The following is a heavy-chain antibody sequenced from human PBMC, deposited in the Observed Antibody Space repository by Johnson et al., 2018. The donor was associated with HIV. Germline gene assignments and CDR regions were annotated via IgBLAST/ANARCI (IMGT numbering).Heavy chain of an antibody. D-gene: IGHD3-10*01. V-gene: IGHV3-30*02. CDR2: IRYDGTNK. J-gene: IGHJ3*02. Sequence: QVHLVESGGGVVQPGGSLRLSCAASAFTFSSYGMHWVRQAPGKGLEWVAFIRYDGTNKYYADSVTGRFTISRDNSKNTLYLQMNSLRAEDTAVYYCAKVWYYYGSGSAFDIWGQGTMVTVSS. CDR1: AFTFSSYG. CDR3: AKVWYYYGSGSAFDI.